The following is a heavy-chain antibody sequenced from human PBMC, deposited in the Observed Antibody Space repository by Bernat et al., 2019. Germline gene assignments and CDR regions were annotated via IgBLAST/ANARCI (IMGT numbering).Heavy chain of an antibody. CDR2: INSDGSRT. CDR3: ASGTGDFGDPFDY. D-gene: IGHD4-17*01. CDR1: ESTFSSYW. J-gene: IGHJ4*02. V-gene: IGHV3-74*01. Sequence: EVQLVESGGGLVQPGGSLRLSCAASESTFSSYWMHWVRQGPGKGLEWVSRINSDGSRTSKADSGKGSFTISRDNTKNTLFLQMNSLRAEDTAVYYCASGTGDFGDPFDYWGQGTLVTVSS.